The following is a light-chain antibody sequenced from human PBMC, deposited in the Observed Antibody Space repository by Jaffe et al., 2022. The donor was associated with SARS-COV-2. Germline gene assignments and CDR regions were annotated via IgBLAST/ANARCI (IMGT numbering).Light chain of an antibody. CDR3: QHYGSSPGT. J-gene: IGKJ1*01. V-gene: IGKV3-20*01. Sequence: EIVLTQSPGTLSLSPGERATLSCRASQSVSSNCLAWYQQKPGQAPRLLIYGASSRATGIPDRFSGSGSGTDFTLTISRLEPEDFAVYYCQHYGSSPGTFGQGTKVEIK. CDR1: QSVSSNC. CDR2: GAS.